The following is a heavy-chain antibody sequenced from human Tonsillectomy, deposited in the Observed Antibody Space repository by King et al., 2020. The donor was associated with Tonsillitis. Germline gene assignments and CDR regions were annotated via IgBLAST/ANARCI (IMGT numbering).Heavy chain of an antibody. J-gene: IGHJ5*02. V-gene: IGHV4-59*08. CDR3: ARLKGIRTWFAP. CDR2: IYYNGIT. D-gene: IGHD3-10*01. Sequence: VQLQESGPGLVKPSETLSLTCTVSGGSIITYYWGWIRQPPGKELEWIGDIYYNGITNYNPSLRSRVTISVDTSKNQFSLEMTSVTAADTAVYYCARLKGIRTWFAPWGQGMLVTVSA. CDR1: GGSIITYY.